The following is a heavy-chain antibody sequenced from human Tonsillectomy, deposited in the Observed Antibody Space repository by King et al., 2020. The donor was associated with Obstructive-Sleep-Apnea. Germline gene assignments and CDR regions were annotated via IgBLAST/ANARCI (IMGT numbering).Heavy chain of an antibody. CDR3: TTDPLWFGEPNQGGGLDV. V-gene: IGHV3-15*01. CDR1: GFTFSNAW. Sequence: VQLVESGGGLVKPGGSLRLSCAASGFTFSNAWMSWVRQAPGKGLEWVGRIKSKTDGGTTDYAAPVKGRFTISRDDSKNTLYLQMNSLKSEDTAGYYCTTDPLWFGEPNQGGGLDVWGQGTTVTVSS. D-gene: IGHD3-10*01. CDR2: IKSKTDGGTT. J-gene: IGHJ6*02.